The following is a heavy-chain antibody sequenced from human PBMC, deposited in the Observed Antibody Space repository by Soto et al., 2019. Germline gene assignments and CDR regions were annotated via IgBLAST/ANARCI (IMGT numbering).Heavy chain of an antibody. CDR2: INPSGGTT. V-gene: IGHV1-46*01. J-gene: IGHJ6*02. Sequence: ASVKVSCKASGYTFISQYIHWLRQAPGQGPEWMGIINPSGGTTSYAQKFQGRVTMTTDTSTSTVYMDLSSLRSEDTALYYCARGGGYYYHGMDGWGQGTTVTVSS. CDR3: ARGGGYYYHGMDG. CDR1: GYTFISQY.